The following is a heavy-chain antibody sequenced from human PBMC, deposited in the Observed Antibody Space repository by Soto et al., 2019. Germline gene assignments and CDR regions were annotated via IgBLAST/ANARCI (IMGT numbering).Heavy chain of an antibody. CDR1: GSTFSSYG. V-gene: IGHV3-30*18. D-gene: IGHD6-19*01. CDR2: ISYDGSNK. Sequence: PGGSLRLSCAASGSTFSSYGMHWVRQAPGKGLEWVAVISYDGSNKYYADSVKGRFTISRDNSKNTLYLQMNSLRAEDTAVYYCAKGWQWLENHDYWGQGTLVTVSS. J-gene: IGHJ4*02. CDR3: AKGWQWLENHDY.